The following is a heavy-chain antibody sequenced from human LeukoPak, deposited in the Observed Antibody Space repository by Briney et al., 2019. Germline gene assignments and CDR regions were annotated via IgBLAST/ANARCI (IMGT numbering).Heavy chain of an antibody. CDR3: AKFHITGTTPSYFDY. V-gene: IGHV3-30*02. CDR1: GFTFSSYG. D-gene: IGHD1-7*01. J-gene: IGHJ4*02. Sequence: GGSLRLSCAASGFTFSSYGMHWVRQAPGKGLEWVAFIRSDGSNIYYADSVKGRFTIFRDNSQNTLYLQMNSLKTEDTAVYYCAKFHITGTTPSYFDYWGQGTLVTVSS. CDR2: IRSDGSNI.